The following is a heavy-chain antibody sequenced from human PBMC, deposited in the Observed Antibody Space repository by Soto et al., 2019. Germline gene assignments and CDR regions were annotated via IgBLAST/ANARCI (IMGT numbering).Heavy chain of an antibody. CDR1: GGTFSSYA. CDR3: ARDPRRTPVVTPHYYYYGMDV. J-gene: IGHJ6*02. D-gene: IGHD2-21*02. V-gene: IGHV1-69*13. Sequence: SVKVSCKASGGTFSSYAISWVRQAPGQGLEWMGGIIPIFGTANYAQKFQGRVTITADESTSTAYMELSSLRSEDTAVYYCARDPRRTPVVTPHYYYYGMDVWGQGTTVTVSS. CDR2: IIPIFGTA.